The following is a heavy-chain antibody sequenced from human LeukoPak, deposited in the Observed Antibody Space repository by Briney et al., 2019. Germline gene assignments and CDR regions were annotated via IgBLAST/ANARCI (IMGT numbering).Heavy chain of an antibody. V-gene: IGHV3-23*01. CDR1: GFTFSSYG. D-gene: IGHD5-12*01. Sequence: GGSLRLSCAASGFTFSSYGMSWVRQAPGKGLEWVSAISGSGGSTYYADSVKGRFTISRDNSKNTLYLQMNSLRAEDTAVYYCARDLGGLRYFDCWGQGTLVTVSS. J-gene: IGHJ4*02. CDR2: ISGSGGST. CDR3: ARDLGGLRYFDC.